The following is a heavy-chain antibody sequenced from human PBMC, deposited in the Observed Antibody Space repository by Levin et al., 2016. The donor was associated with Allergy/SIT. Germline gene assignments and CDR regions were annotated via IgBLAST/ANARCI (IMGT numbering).Heavy chain of an antibody. J-gene: IGHJ6*02. CDR3: AKDRGCGGDCQRAPYYYYGMDV. V-gene: IGHV3-30*18. D-gene: IGHD2-21*02. CDR2: ISYDGGYK. CDR1: GFTFNSYG. Sequence: GGSLRLSCVASGFTFNSYGMHWVRQAPGRGLEWVAVISYDGGYKYYADSVKGRFTISRDNSKNTLYLQMNSLRTEDTAVYYCAKDRGCGGDCQRAPYYYYGMDVWGQGTTVTVSS.